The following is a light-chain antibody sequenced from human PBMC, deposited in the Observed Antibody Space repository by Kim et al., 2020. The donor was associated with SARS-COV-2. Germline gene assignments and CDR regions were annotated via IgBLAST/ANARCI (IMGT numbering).Light chain of an antibody. Sequence: QSVLTQPPSASATPGQRVTICCAGSSSNIGSNTVNWYQQLPGAAPKLLIYGNDQRPSGVPDRFSASKSDTSASLAISGLRSEDEATYYCVSWDDSLNGPVFGGGTQLTVL. V-gene: IGLV1-44*01. CDR2: GND. J-gene: IGLJ3*02. CDR1: SSNIGSNT. CDR3: VSWDDSLNGPV.